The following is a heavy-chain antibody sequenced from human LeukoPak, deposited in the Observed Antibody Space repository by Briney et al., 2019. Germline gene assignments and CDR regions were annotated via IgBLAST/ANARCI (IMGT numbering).Heavy chain of an antibody. V-gene: IGHV3-43*02. J-gene: IGHJ5*02. CDR1: GFTLDDYA. D-gene: IGHD1-26*01. CDR2: ISGDGDNT. CDR3: AKGVRSGTYYNCFDP. Sequence: GGSLRLSCVASGFTLDDYALHWVRQAPGKGLEWISLISGDGDNTYYADSVKGRFTISRDNSKNSLYLQMSSLRAEDTALYYCAKGVRSGTYYNCFDPWGQGTLISVSS.